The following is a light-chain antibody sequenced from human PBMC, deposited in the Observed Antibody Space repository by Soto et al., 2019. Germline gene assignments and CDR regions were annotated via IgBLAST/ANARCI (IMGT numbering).Light chain of an antibody. CDR1: RSLVFSDGNTY. CDR2: KVS. Sequence: DVVMTQSPLSLPVTLGQSASISCKSSRSLVFSDGNTYLNWFHQRPGQSPRRLIYKVSNRDSGVPDRFSGRGSDIDFTLTISRVEAEDVGIYYCLQGAHWPPTFGQGTRVELK. V-gene: IGKV2-30*01. CDR3: LQGAHWPPT. J-gene: IGKJ1*01.